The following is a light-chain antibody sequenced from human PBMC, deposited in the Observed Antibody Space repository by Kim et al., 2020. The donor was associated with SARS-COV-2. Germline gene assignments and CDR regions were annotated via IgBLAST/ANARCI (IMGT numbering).Light chain of an antibody. CDR2: EVS. CDR1: SSDVGNYKS. J-gene: IGLJ1*01. Sequence: QSNTISCTGTSSDVGNYKSVSWYQQRPGKAPKLIIYEVSERPSGVSNRFSGSKSGNTASLTISGLQAEDEADYYCCSYAGRSTYVFGTGTKVTVL. V-gene: IGLV2-23*02. CDR3: CSYAGRSTYV.